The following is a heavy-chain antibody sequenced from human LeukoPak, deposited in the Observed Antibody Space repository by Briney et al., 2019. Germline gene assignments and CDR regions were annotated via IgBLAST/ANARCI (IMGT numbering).Heavy chain of an antibody. CDR3: ARGGRDYGDYIWGIGIDY. CDR1: GYTFTGNF. D-gene: IGHD4-17*01. J-gene: IGHJ4*02. CDR2: INPNSGGT. Sequence: AASVKVSCKASGYTFTGNFIHWVRQAPGQGLEWMGWINPNSGGTNYAQKFQGSVTMTRDTTISTAYLELSRLRSDDTAVYYCARGGRDYGDYIWGIGIDYWGQGTLVTVSS. V-gene: IGHV1-2*02.